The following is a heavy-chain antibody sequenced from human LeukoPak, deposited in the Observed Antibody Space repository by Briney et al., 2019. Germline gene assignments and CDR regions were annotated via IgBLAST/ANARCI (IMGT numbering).Heavy chain of an antibody. CDR3: ARHGSRIAPYFDY. Sequence: SETLSLTCTVSGGSISSSSYYWGWIRQPPGKGLEWNGSIYYSGSTYYNPSLKSRVTISVDTSKNQFSLKLSSATAADTAVYYCARHGSRIAPYFDYWGQGTLVTVSS. D-gene: IGHD6-13*01. CDR2: IYYSGST. J-gene: IGHJ4*02. V-gene: IGHV4-39*01. CDR1: GGSISSSSYY.